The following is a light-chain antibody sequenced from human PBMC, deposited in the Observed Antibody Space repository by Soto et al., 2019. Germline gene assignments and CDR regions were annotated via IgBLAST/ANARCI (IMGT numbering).Light chain of an antibody. CDR2: DAS. CDR1: QTVSSY. J-gene: IGKJ5*01. V-gene: IGKV3-20*01. CDR3: QQYGSSPPIT. Sequence: EIVLTQSPATLSLSPWERATLSCRAGQTVSSYLACYQHKPGQAPRLLIYDASNRATGIPARFSGSGSGTDFTLTISRLEPEDFAVYYCQQYGSSPPITFGQGTRLE.